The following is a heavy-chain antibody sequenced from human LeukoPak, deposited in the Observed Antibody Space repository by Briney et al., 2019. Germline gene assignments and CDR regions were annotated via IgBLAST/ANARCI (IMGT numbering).Heavy chain of an antibody. V-gene: IGHV4-34*01. J-gene: IGHJ6*03. CDR1: GGSFSGYY. D-gene: IGHD3-3*01. CDR3: ARLYYDFWSGYSTYYYYYYMDV. CDR2: INHSGSA. Sequence: PSETLSLTCAVYGGSFSGYYWSWIRQPPGKGLEWIGEINHSGSANYNPSLKSRVTISVDTSKNQFSLKLSSVTAADTAVYYCARLYYDFWSGYSTYYYYYYMDVWGKGTTVTVSS.